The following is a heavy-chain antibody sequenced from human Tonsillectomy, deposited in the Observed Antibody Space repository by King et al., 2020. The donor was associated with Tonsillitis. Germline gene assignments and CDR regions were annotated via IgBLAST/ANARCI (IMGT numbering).Heavy chain of an antibody. V-gene: IGHV5-10-1*03. J-gene: IGHJ6*03. CDR2: IDPSDSHT. Sequence: QLVQSGAEVKKPGESLRISCKGSGYSFTSYWLNWVRQMPGKGLEWRGRIDPSDSHTNYSPSFQGHVSFSADKSISTAYLQWSSLKAPDTAIYYCARSEQELSTYYYYYYMDVWGKGTTVTVSS. D-gene: IGHD6-13*01. CDR1: GYSFTSYW. CDR3: ARSEQELSTYYYYYYMDV.